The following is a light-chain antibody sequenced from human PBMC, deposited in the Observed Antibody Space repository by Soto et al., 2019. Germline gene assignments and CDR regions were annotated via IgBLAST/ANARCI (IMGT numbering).Light chain of an antibody. V-gene: IGKV3-20*01. Sequence: EIVLTQSPGTLSLSPGERATLSCRASQRVSSNFLAWFQQKPGQAPRLLIFGASSRDVDIPARFSGSGSGTDFTLTISRREPEDFAVYYCQQYGVSPGTFGQGTKVEIK. CDR3: QQYGVSPGT. CDR2: GAS. CDR1: QRVSSNF. J-gene: IGKJ1*01.